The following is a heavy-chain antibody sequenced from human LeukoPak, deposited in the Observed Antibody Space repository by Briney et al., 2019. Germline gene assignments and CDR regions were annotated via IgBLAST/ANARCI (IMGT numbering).Heavy chain of an antibody. J-gene: IGHJ4*02. CDR2: IRYEGSNK. CDR1: GFTFSSFG. CDR3: AKDRYSSSWFDY. D-gene: IGHD6-13*01. V-gene: IGHV3-30*02. Sequence: GGPLRLPCAACGFTFSSFGMLCARQARGKGLEGVAFIRYEGSNKYYADSAKGRFTISRDNSKNTLYLQMNSLRAEDTAVYYCAKDRYSSSWFDYWGQGTLVTVSS.